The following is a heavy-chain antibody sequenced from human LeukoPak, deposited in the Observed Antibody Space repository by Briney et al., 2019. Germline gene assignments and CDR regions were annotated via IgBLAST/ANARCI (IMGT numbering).Heavy chain of an antibody. J-gene: IGHJ4*02. CDR1: GGSLSADY. Sequence: SETLSLTCDVHGGSLSADYWSWIRQPPGKGLEWIGDMNYIGVSYYSPSLESRVSISLDRSKNQFSLKLSPVTAADTAIYYCARRGYYGWGSVYWGQGTLVTVSS. CDR3: ARRGYYGWGSVY. V-gene: IGHV4-34*01. D-gene: IGHD3-10*01. CDR2: MNYIGVS.